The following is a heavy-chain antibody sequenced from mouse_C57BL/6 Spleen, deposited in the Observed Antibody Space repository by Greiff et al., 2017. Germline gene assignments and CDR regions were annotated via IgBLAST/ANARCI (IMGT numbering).Heavy chain of an antibody. J-gene: IGHJ2*01. Sequence: QVQLQQPGAELVKPGASVKMSCKASGYTFHSYRITLVTPRPGQGLEWIGDIYPGSGSTNYNEKFKSKATLTVDTSSSTAYMQLSSLTSEDSAVYYCARSGAIYYYGSSPYYFDYWGQGTTLTVSS. V-gene: IGHV1-55*01. D-gene: IGHD1-1*01. CDR3: ARSGAIYYYGSSPYYFDY. CDR2: IYPGSGST. CDR1: GYTFHSYR.